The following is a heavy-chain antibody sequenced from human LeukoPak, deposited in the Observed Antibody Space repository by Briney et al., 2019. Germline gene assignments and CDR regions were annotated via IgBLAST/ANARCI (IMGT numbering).Heavy chain of an antibody. CDR2: ISYDGSNK. J-gene: IGHJ6*02. Sequence: GGSLRLSCAASGFTFSSYGMHWVRQAPGKGLEWVAVISYDGSNKYYADSVKGRFTISRDNSKNTLYLQMNSLRAEDTAVYYCATDPSYYYGSGSYPDMDVWGQGTTVTVSS. V-gene: IGHV3-30*03. D-gene: IGHD3-10*01. CDR3: ATDPSYYYGSGSYPDMDV. CDR1: GFTFSSYG.